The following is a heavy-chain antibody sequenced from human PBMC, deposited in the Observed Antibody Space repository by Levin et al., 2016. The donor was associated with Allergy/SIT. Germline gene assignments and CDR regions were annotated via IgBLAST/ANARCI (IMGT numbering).Heavy chain of an antibody. D-gene: IGHD3-22*01. CDR3: ARAAGYDSSGYYWDY. J-gene: IGHJ4*02. V-gene: IGHV1-69*04. Sequence: WVRQAPGQGLEWMGRIIPILGIANYAQKFQGRVTITADKSTSTAYMELSSLRSEDTAVYYCARAAGYDSSGYYWDYWGQGTLVTVSS. CDR2: IIPILGIA.